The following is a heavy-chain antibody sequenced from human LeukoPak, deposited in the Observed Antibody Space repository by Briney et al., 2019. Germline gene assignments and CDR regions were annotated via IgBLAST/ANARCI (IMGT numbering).Heavy chain of an antibody. CDR2: ISYDGSNK. CDR3: AKDWDDISAGDY. D-gene: IGHD3-9*01. J-gene: IGHJ4*02. CDR1: GSTFSSYG. Sequence: PGRSLRLSCAASGSTFSSYGMHWVRQAPGKGLKWVAVISYDGSNKYYADSVKGRFTISRDNSKNTLYLQMNSLRAEDTAVYYCAKDWDDISAGDYWGQGTLVTVSS. V-gene: IGHV3-30*18.